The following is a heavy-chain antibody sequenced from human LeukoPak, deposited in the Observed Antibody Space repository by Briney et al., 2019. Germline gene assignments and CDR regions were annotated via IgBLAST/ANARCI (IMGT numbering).Heavy chain of an antibody. Sequence: PGGSLRLSCEASEFTFRNYWMHWVRQAPGKGLVWVSRIDNDGSDTIYADSVKGRFTISRENARNSLLLQMDNLRAEDTAVYYCARSKSYSSGWTDFDWWGQGTLVTVSS. V-gene: IGHV3-74*01. CDR3: ARSKSYSSGWTDFDW. CDR2: IDNDGSDT. J-gene: IGHJ4*02. D-gene: IGHD6-19*01. CDR1: EFTFRNYW.